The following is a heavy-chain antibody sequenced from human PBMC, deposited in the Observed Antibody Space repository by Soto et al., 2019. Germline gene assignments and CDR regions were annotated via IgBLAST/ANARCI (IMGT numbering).Heavy chain of an antibody. V-gene: IGHV3-7*01. J-gene: IGHJ3*02. D-gene: IGHD3-3*01. CDR1: GFTFSSYW. CDR2: IKQDGSEK. CDR3: ARVDVLRFLEHAFDI. Sequence: PGGSLRLSCAASGFTFSSYWMSWVRQAPGKGLEWVANIKQDGSEKYYVDSVKGRFTISRDNAKNSLYLQMNSLRAEDTAVYYCARVDVLRFLEHAFDIWGQGTMVTVS.